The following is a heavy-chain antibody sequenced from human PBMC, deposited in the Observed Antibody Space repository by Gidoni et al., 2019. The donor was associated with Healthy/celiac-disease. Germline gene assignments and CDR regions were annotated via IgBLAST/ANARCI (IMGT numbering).Heavy chain of an antibody. CDR2: ISSSGSTI. D-gene: IGHD6-19*01. V-gene: IGHV3-48*03. CDR1: GFTFSSDE. J-gene: IGHJ4*02. Sequence: EVQLLESGGGLLQPGGSLRLSCSASGFTFSSDELNWVRQAPGKGLEWVSYISSSGSTIYYADSVKGRFTISRDNAKNSLYLQMNSLRAEDTAVYYCAREVAGAGLDYWGQGTLVTVSS. CDR3: AREVAGAGLDY.